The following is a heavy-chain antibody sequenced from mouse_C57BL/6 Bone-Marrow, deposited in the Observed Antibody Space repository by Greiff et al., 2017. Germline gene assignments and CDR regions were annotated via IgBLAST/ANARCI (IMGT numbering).Heavy chain of an antibody. Sequence: EVKLQESGAELVRPGASVKLSCTASGFNIKDDYMHWVKQRPEQGLEWIGWIDPENGDTEYASKFQGKATITADTSSNTAYLQLSSLTSEDTAVYYCTYYYGSSYYYAMDYWGQGTSVTVSS. V-gene: IGHV14-4*01. CDR3: TYYYGSSYYYAMDY. D-gene: IGHD1-1*01. CDR1: GFNIKDDY. J-gene: IGHJ4*01. CDR2: IDPENGDT.